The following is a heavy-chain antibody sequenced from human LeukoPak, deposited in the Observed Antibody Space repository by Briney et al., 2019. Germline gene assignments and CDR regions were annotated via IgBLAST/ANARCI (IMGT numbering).Heavy chain of an antibody. Sequence: SETLSFTCTVSGDSIIGYYWSWIRQPPGKGLEWIGYIHYSGSTNYNPSLQSRVTISVDTSRSHFSLKLNSATAADTAVYYCARGERLGPDFWGQGTLVTVSS. D-gene: IGHD1-1*01. J-gene: IGHJ4*02. CDR2: IHYSGST. V-gene: IGHV4-59*01. CDR3: ARGERLGPDF. CDR1: GDSIIGYY.